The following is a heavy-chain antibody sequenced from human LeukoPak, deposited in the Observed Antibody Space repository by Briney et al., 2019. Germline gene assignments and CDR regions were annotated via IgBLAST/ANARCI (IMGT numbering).Heavy chain of an antibody. Sequence: GGSLRLSCAASGFTFSNAYMNWVRQAPGKGLEWVGRIKPKTDSETTEYAAPVKDRFSISRDDSKSMMYLQMNSLKTEDTAVYYCITPLPYSAQGGQGTLVTVSS. CDR2: IKPKTDSETT. CDR3: ITPLPYSAQ. CDR1: GFTFSNAY. D-gene: IGHD2-21*01. J-gene: IGHJ4*02. V-gene: IGHV3-15*07.